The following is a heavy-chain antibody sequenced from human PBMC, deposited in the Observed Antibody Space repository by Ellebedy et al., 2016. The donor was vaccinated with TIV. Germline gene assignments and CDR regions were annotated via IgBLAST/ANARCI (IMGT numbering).Heavy chain of an antibody. Sequence: KVSCKGSGYSFTSYWIGWARQMPGKGLEWMGIIYPGDSDTRYSPSFQGQVTISADKSISTAYLQWSSLKASDTAMYYCARSIAAAGNLFDYWGQGTLVTVSS. CDR1: GYSFTSYW. V-gene: IGHV5-51*01. CDR2: IYPGDSDT. J-gene: IGHJ4*02. CDR3: ARSIAAAGNLFDY. D-gene: IGHD6-13*01.